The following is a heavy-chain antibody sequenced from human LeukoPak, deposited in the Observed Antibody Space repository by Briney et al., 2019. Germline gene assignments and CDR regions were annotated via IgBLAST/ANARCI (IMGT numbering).Heavy chain of an antibody. D-gene: IGHD2-21*02. J-gene: IGHJ3*02. CDR2: ISGSGGST. CDR3: AKGSSVVTVNDAFDI. V-gene: IGHV3-23*01. Sequence: PGGSLRLSCAASGFTFSSYGMSWVRQAPGKGLEWVSAISGSGGSTYYADSVKGRFTISRDNSKNTLYLQMNSLRAEDTAVYYCAKGSSVVTVNDAFDIWGQGTMVTVSS. CDR1: GFTFSSYG.